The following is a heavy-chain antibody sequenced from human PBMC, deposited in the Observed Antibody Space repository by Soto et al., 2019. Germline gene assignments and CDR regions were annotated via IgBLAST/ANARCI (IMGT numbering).Heavy chain of an antibody. CDR3: TTWVYYDYVWGSYRLFDY. Sequence: GASLRLSCAASGFTFSNAWMSCVSQAPGKGLEWFVSIKSKTDGGTTDYAAPVEGRFTISRDDSKNTLYLQMNSLKTEDTAVYYCTTWVYYDYVWGSYRLFDYWGQGTLVTVSS. CDR2: IKSKTDGGTT. CDR1: GFTFSNAW. V-gene: IGHV3-15*01. D-gene: IGHD3-16*02. J-gene: IGHJ4*02.